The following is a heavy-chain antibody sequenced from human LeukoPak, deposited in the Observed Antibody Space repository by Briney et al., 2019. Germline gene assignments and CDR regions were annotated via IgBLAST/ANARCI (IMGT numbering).Heavy chain of an antibody. CDR3: ARAGWYSGSYYPRYFQH. D-gene: IGHD1-26*01. V-gene: IGHV4-38-2*02. J-gene: IGHJ1*01. CDR2: IYHSGST. Sequence: NPSETLSLTCTVSGYSISSGYYWGWIRQPPGKGLEWIGSIYHSGSTYYNPSLKSRVTISVDTSKNQFSLKLSSVTAADTAVYYCARAGWYSGSYYPRYFQHWGQGTLVTVSS. CDR1: GYSISSGYY.